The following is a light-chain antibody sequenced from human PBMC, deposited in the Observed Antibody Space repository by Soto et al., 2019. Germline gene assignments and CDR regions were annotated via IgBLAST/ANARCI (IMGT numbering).Light chain of an antibody. V-gene: IGLV2-14*01. Sequence: QSVLTQPASVSASPGQSITISCAGTSSDVGGWPHVSWYQQHPGKAPKLVIYEVSNRPSGVSSRFSGSKSGSTASLTISGLQAEDEADYYCQSYDSTLSARYVFGTGTKLTVL. J-gene: IGLJ1*01. CDR2: EVS. CDR1: SSDVGGWPH. CDR3: QSYDSTLSARYV.